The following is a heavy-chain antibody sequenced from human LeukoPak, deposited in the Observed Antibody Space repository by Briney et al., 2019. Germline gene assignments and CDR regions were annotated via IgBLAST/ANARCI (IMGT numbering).Heavy chain of an antibody. V-gene: IGHV1-69*04. CDR3: ARDTGYSSGWTSPWDYYYGMDV. Sequence: SVTVSFTASGGTFISYAISWVRQAPGQGLAWMGRIIPILGIANYSQKFQGRVTITADKSTSTAYMELSSLRSEDTAVYYCARDTGYSSGWTSPWDYYYGMDVWGQGTTVTVSS. D-gene: IGHD6-19*01. CDR2: IIPILGIA. CDR1: GGTFISYA. J-gene: IGHJ6*02.